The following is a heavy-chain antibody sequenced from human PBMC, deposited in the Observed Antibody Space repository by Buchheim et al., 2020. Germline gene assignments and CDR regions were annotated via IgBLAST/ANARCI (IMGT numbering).Heavy chain of an antibody. D-gene: IGHD3-3*01. CDR1: GFTFSSYA. J-gene: IGHJ5*02. CDR2: ISGSGGST. V-gene: IGHV3-23*01. CDR3: AKDYQEWPLFGVPHWFDP. Sequence: EVQLLESGGGLVQPGGSLRLSCAASGFTFSSYAMSWVRQAPGKGLEWVSAISGSGGSTYYADSVKGRFTISRDNSQTTLYLQMNSLRAEDTAVYYCAKDYQEWPLFGVPHWFDPWGQGTL.